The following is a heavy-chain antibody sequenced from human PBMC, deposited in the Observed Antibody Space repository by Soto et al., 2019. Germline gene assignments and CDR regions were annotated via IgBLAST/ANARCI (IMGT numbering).Heavy chain of an antibody. CDR2: IYSGGST. V-gene: IGHV3-66*01. D-gene: IGHD3-3*01. CDR3: ARSTDYDFWSGYYPYYFDY. CDR1: GFTVSSNY. J-gene: IGHJ4*02. Sequence: GGSLRLSCAASGFTVSSNYMSWVRQAPGKGLEWVSVIYSGGSTYYADSVKGRFTISRDNSKNTLYLQMNILRAEDTAVYYCARSTDYDFWSGYYPYYFDYWGQGT.